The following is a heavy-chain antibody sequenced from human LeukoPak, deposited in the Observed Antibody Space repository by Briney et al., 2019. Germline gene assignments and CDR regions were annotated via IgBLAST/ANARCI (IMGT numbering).Heavy chain of an antibody. CDR1: GFTFSRYS. V-gene: IGHV3-21*01. Sequence: GGSLRLSCAASGFTFSRYSMNWVRQAPGKGLEWVSSISSSSSFIYYADSVKGRFTIYRDNAKNSLYLQMNSLRAEDTAVYYCARDPPLGYCSSSSCPHLDYWGQGTLVTVSS. J-gene: IGHJ4*02. D-gene: IGHD2-2*01. CDR2: ISSSSSFI. CDR3: ARDPPLGYCSSSSCPHLDY.